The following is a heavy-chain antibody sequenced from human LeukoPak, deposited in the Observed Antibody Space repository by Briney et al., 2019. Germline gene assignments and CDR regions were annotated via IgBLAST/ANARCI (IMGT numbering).Heavy chain of an antibody. D-gene: IGHD5-24*01. CDR1: GGSISSYY. V-gene: IGHV4-59*08. Sequence: SETLSLTCTVSGGSISSYYWTWIRQSPGKGLEWIGYIYYGGSTNYNPSLKSRVTMSEDTSQNQFSLKLSSVTAADTAVYYCARPMATINRDTFDLWGQGTMVTVSS. CDR3: ARPMATINRDTFDL. J-gene: IGHJ3*01. CDR2: IYYGGST.